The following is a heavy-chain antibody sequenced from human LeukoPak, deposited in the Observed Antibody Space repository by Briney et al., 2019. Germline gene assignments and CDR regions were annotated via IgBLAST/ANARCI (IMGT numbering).Heavy chain of an antibody. V-gene: IGHV3-53*01. D-gene: IGHD2-21*02. Sequence: GGSLRLSCAPSVFTVSNNYMSGVHQAAGKGLKWVSVIYSGGRTYHAESVQGRFTISRDNSKNTLYLQKNSLRAEDTAVYYCAKELRMTVWGQGAMVTVAS. CDR2: IYSGGRT. CDR3: AKELRMTV. J-gene: IGHJ4*02. CDR1: VFTVSNNY.